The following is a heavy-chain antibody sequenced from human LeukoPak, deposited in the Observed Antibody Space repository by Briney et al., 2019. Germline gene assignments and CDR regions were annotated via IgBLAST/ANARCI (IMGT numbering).Heavy chain of an antibody. CDR2: IYYSGST. V-gene: IGHV4-59*01. Sequence: SETLSLTCTVSGGSISSYYWSWIRQPPGKGLEWIGYIYYSGSTNYNPSLKSRVTISVDTSKNQFSLKLSSVTAADTAVYYCARDGVRGSPDYWGQGTLVTVSS. D-gene: IGHD3-16*01. J-gene: IGHJ4*02. CDR3: ARDGVRGSPDY. CDR1: GGSISSYY.